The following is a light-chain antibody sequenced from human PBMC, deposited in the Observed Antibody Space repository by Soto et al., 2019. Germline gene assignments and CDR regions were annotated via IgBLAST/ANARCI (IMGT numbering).Light chain of an antibody. CDR2: DAS. CDR3: QQYNSYPWT. J-gene: IGKJ1*01. Sequence: DIQMTQSPSTLSASVGDRVTITCRASQTIFRWLAWYQQRPGKAPNLLISDASDLQSGVPSRFSGSGSGAKFTLTIGRLQPDDFATYYCQQYNSYPWTFGQGTKV. CDR1: QTIFRW. V-gene: IGKV1-5*01.